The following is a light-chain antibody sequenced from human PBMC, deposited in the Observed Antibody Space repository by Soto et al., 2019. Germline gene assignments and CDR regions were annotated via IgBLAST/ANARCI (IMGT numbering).Light chain of an antibody. V-gene: IGKV2-30*02. CDR2: KVS. CDR1: QSLVHYDGDTF. CDR3: MQALQTPRT. Sequence: DVVMPQSPLSLPVTLGQPASIPCRSSQSLVHYDGDTFFNCYLQRPGQSPRRLLYKVSNRDSGVPDRLSGSGSGTDFTLKISRVEAEDVGVYYCMQALQTPRTFGQGTKVDIK. J-gene: IGKJ1*01.